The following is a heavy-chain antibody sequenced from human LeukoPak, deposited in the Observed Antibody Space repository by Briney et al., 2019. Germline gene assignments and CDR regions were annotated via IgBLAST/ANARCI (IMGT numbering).Heavy chain of an antibody. Sequence: GGSLRLSCAASTFTFSSYPMHWVRQAPGKGLEWVAVITNDGRDKHCADSVKGRFTISRDNSKNTLYLQINSLRAEDTAVYYCARDRTAAAANYYFDYWGQGTLVTVSS. CDR3: ARDRTAAAANYYFDY. D-gene: IGHD6-13*01. J-gene: IGHJ4*02. CDR2: ITNDGRDK. CDR1: TFTFSSYP. V-gene: IGHV3-30-3*01.